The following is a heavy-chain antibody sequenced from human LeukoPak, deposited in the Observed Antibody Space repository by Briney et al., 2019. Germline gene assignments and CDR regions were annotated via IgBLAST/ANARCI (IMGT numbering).Heavy chain of an antibody. Sequence: SETLSLTCTVSGGSISSSSYYWSRIRQPPGKGLEWIGYIYYSGSTNYNPSLKSRVTISVDTSKNQFSLKLSSVTAADTAVYYCARRAWDILTGPYYYYYGMDVWGQGTTVTVSS. CDR1: GGSISSSSYY. D-gene: IGHD3-9*01. V-gene: IGHV4-61*05. CDR3: ARRAWDILTGPYYYYYGMDV. CDR2: IYYSGST. J-gene: IGHJ6*02.